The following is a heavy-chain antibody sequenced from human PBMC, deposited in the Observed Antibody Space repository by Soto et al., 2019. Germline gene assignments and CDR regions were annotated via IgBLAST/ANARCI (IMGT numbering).Heavy chain of an antibody. D-gene: IGHD5-18*01. J-gene: IGHJ4*02. CDR2: ISAYNGNT. CDR1: GYTFTSYG. Sequence: ASVKVSCKASGYTFTSYGISWVRQAPGQGLEWMGWISAYNGNTKYSQKLQGRVTLTRDTSTSTAYMELSSLKFEDTGVYYCARDTAMGLFDYWGQGTLVTVSS. CDR3: ARDTAMGLFDY. V-gene: IGHV1-18*01.